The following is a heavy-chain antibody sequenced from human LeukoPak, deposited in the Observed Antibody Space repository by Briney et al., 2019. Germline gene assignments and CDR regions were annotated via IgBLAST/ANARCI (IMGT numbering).Heavy chain of an antibody. V-gene: IGHV4-39*01. J-gene: IGHJ4*02. CDR3: WRPHCSNSVCSSSRVDF. Sequence: SETLSLTCTISGGSMTSNNYYWGWIRQPPGKGLEWIGNIHYSGSTYYSPSLKNRVTISVDTSKNQFSLRLKSVTAADTAVYYCWRPHCSNSVCSSSRVDFWGQGTLVTVSS. D-gene: IGHD2-8*01. CDR1: GGSMTSNNYY. CDR2: IHYSGST.